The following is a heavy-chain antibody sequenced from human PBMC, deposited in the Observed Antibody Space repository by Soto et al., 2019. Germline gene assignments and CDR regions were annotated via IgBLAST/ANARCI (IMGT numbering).Heavy chain of an antibody. V-gene: IGHV3-30-3*01. CDR1: GFTFSSYA. Sequence: GGSLRLSCAASGFTFSSYAMHWVRQAPGKGLEWVAVISYDGSNKYYADSVKGRFTISRDNSKNTLYLQMNSLRAEDTAEYYCAREHRIVLVPAATEDLDPMTFDYWGQGTLVTVSS. J-gene: IGHJ4*02. CDR2: ISYDGSNK. CDR3: AREHRIVLVPAATEDLDPMTFDY. D-gene: IGHD2-2*01.